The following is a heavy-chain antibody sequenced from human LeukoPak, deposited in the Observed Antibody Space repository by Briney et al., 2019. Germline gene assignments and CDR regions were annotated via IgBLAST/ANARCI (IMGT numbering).Heavy chain of an antibody. CDR3: VEIAAAAPFDC. D-gene: IGHD6-13*01. J-gene: IGHJ4*02. CDR2: ISGSGDRT. CDR1: GFTFSSYA. Sequence: AGGSLRLSCAASGFTFSSYAMNWVRQAPGKGLEWVSRISGSGDRTYHADSVKGRFTISRDNSRNMLYLQMNSLRAEDTAIYYCVEIAAAAPFDCWGQGTLVTVSS. V-gene: IGHV3-23*01.